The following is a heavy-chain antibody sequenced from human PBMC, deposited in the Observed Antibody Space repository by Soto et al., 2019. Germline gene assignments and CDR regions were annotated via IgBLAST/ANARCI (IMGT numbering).Heavy chain of an antibody. J-gene: IGHJ3*02. CDR1: GGSFSGYY. Sequence: QVQLQQWGAGLLKPSETLSLTCAVYGGSFSGYYWSWIRQPPGKGLEWIGQINHSGSTNYNPSLTSRVTISVDTSKNQFSLKLSSVTAADTAVYYCATLEAFDIWGQGTMVTVSS. CDR3: ATLEAFDI. V-gene: IGHV4-34*01. CDR2: INHSGST.